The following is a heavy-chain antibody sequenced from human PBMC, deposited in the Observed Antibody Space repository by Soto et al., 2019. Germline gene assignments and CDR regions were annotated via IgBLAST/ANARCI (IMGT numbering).Heavy chain of an antibody. CDR2: IRDGGDKT. CDR1: GFTFSRSA. CDR3: AKDPGGSPKPSDY. Sequence: EVQLLESGGGLVQPGGSLRLSCVGSGFTFSRSAMGWVRQAPGKGLEWLSTIRDGGDKTYFADSVRGRFTISRDGSKNTLYLQLNSLRAEDAAVYYCAKDPGGSPKPSDYWGQGTLVTVSS. V-gene: IGHV3-23*01. D-gene: IGHD1-26*01. J-gene: IGHJ4*02.